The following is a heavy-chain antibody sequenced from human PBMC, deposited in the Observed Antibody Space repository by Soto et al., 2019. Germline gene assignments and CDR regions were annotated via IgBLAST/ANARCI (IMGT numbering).Heavy chain of an antibody. V-gene: IGHV3-21*01. CDR1: GFTFSDYT. Sequence: EVQLVESGGGLVQPGGSLRLSCAASGFTFSDYTMNWVRQAPGKGLEWVSSISSTSCYIYNADSVKGRFTISRDNAKSSLYLQMDSLKAEDTAVYYCASRSGYNHPQNFDSWGQGTLVTASS. CDR2: ISSTSCYI. D-gene: IGHD5-12*01. CDR3: ASRSGYNHPQNFDS. J-gene: IGHJ4*02.